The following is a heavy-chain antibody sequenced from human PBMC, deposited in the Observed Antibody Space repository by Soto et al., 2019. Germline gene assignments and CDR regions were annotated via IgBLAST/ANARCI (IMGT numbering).Heavy chain of an antibody. J-gene: IGHJ4*02. V-gene: IGHV1-69*06. CDR1: GGTFNTYT. CDR2: VIPMYDSV. CDR3: ASWRSYSGSYCFDY. D-gene: IGHD1-26*01. Sequence: SVKVSCKASGGTFNTYTINWVRQAPGRGLEWMGQVIPMYDSVNYAESFQGRVTITADKSTNIAYMELSSLRSEDTALYFCASWRSYSGSYCFDYWGQGTLVTVSS.